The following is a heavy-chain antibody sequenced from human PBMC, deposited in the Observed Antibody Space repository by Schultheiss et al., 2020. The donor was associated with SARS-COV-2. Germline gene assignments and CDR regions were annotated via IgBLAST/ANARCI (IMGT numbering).Heavy chain of an antibody. CDR2: TYTSGST. V-gene: IGHV4-4*07. J-gene: IGHJ4*02. CDR3: ARMIEAGTDQYYFDY. Sequence: SETLSLTCTVSGGSISSYYWSWIRQPAGKGLEWIGRTYTSGSTNYNPSLKSRVTISVDTSKNQFSLKLSSVTAADTAVYYCARMIEAGTDQYYFDYWGQGTLVTVSS. CDR1: GGSISSYY. D-gene: IGHD1-7*01.